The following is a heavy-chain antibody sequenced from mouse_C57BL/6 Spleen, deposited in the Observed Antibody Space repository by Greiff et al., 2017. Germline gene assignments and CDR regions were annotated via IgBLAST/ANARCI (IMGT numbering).Heavy chain of an antibody. J-gene: IGHJ3*01. Sequence: QVQLKQSGAELVRPGTSVKMSCKASGYTFTNYWIGWAKQRPGHGLEWIGDIYPGGGYTNYNEKFKGKATLTADKSSSTAYMQFSSLTSEDSAIYYCARGGLYDGYYRFAYWGQGTLVTVSA. D-gene: IGHD2-3*01. CDR1: GYTFTNYW. CDR3: ARGGLYDGYYRFAY. CDR2: IYPGGGYT. V-gene: IGHV1-63*01.